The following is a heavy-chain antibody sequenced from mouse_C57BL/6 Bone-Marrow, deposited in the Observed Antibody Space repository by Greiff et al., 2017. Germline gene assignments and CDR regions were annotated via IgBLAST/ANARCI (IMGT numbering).Heavy chain of an antibody. D-gene: IGHD2-4*01. J-gene: IGHJ3*01. CDR2: IDPENGDT. CDR3: TTPKIYYDYDWGAWFAY. V-gene: IGHV14-4*01. CDR1: GFNIKDDY. Sequence: EVHLVESGAELVRPGASVKLSCTASGFNIKDDYMHWVKQRPEQGLEWIGWIDPENGDTEYASKFQGKATITAYTSSNTACLQLSSLTSEDTAVYYCTTPKIYYDYDWGAWFAYWGQGTLVTVSA.